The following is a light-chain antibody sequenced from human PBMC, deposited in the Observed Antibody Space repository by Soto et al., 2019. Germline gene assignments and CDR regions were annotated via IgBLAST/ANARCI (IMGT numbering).Light chain of an antibody. V-gene: IGKV3-11*01. CDR3: QQRTTWPWT. J-gene: IGKJ1*01. Sequence: EVVLTQSPATLSLSPGEIAALSCRASQSVSSYLAWYQQKPGQAPRLLIYDASNRATGIPSRFSGSGSGTDFPLTISSLEHEDFAVYYCQQRTTWPWTFGQGTTVEIK. CDR2: DAS. CDR1: QSVSSY.